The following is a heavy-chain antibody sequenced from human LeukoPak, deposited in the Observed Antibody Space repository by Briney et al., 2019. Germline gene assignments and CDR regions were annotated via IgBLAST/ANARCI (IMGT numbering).Heavy chain of an antibody. CDR3: AELGITMIGGV. CDR2: INQDESAK. Sequence: GGSLRLSCAASGFTFSRFWMSWVRQAPGKGLEWVASINQDESAKYYVDSVKGRFTISRDNAKNSLYLQMNSLRAEDTAVYYCAELGITMIGGVWGKGTTVTISS. CDR1: GFTFSRFW. V-gene: IGHV3-7*01. J-gene: IGHJ6*04. D-gene: IGHD3-10*02.